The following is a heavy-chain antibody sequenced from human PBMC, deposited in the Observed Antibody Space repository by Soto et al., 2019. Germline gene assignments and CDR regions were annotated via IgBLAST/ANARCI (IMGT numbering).Heavy chain of an antibody. Sequence: VSVKVYCNASGYTFSSYYMHWVRQATGHGPEWMGIINPSGGSTSYAQKFQGRVTMTRDTSTSTVYMELNSLRAGDTAVYYCARDRGQWPHAGLGMDVWGQGTTVTVSS. CDR3: ARDRGQWPHAGLGMDV. CDR2: INPSGGST. J-gene: IGHJ6*02. D-gene: IGHD6-19*01. CDR1: GYTFSSYY. V-gene: IGHV1-46*01.